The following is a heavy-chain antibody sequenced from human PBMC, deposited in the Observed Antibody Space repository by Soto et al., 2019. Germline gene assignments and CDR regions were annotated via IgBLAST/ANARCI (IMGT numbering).Heavy chain of an antibody. V-gene: IGHV1-24*01. Sequence: ASVKVSCKVSGYTLTELFMHWVRQAPGKGLEWMGGFDPEDGETIYAQKFQGRVTMTEDTSTDTAYMELSRLRSEDTAVYYCATIPGDYYDSSGDLDAFDIWVQGTLVTDSS. CDR3: ATIPGDYYDSSGDLDAFDI. CDR2: FDPEDGET. CDR1: GYTLTELF. J-gene: IGHJ3*02. D-gene: IGHD3-22*01.